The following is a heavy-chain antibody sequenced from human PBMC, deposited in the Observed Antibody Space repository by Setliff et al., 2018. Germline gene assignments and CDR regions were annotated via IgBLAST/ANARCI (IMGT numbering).Heavy chain of an antibody. CDR1: GGSISSSSYY. D-gene: IGHD1-26*01. J-gene: IGHJ3*02. CDR3: ARDKGGATVWGAFDI. CDR2: IYYSGST. V-gene: IGHV4-39*02. Sequence: LSLTCTVSGGSISSSSYYWGWIRQPPGKGLEWIGSIYYSGSTYYNPSLKSRVTISVDTSKNQFSLKLSSVTAADTAVYYCARDKGGATVWGAFDIWGQGTMVTVS.